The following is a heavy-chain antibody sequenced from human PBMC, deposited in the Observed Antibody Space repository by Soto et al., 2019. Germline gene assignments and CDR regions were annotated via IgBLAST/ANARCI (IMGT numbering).Heavy chain of an antibody. CDR3: ANGYSYGYYYYGMDV. V-gene: IGHV3-7*03. D-gene: IGHD5-18*01. J-gene: IGHJ6*02. CDR1: GFAFSSYW. Sequence: GGSLRLSCAASGFAFSSYWMSWVRQAPGKGLEWVANIKQDGSEKYYVDSVKGRFTISRDNAKNSLYLQMNSLRAEDTAVYYCANGYSYGYYYYGMDVWGQGTTVTVSS. CDR2: IKQDGSEK.